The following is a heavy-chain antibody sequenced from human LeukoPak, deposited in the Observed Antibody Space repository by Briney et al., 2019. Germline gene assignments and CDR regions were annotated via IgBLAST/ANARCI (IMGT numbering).Heavy chain of an antibody. J-gene: IGHJ6*02. CDR3: AVIVGATKGYYGMDV. CDR2: INPNSGGT. CDR1: GYTFTGYY. Sequence: ASVKVPCKASGYTFTGYYMHWVRQAPGQGLEWMGWINPNSGGTNYAQKFQGRVTMTRDTSISTAYMELSRLRSDDAAVYYCAVIVGATKGYYGMDVWGQGTTVTVSS. D-gene: IGHD1-26*01. V-gene: IGHV1-2*02.